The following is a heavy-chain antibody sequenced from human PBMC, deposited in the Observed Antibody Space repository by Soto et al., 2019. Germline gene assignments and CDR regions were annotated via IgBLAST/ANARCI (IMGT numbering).Heavy chain of an antibody. CDR2: VYPGDSDV. J-gene: IGHJ4*02. Sequence: PGESLKISCQASGYRFTSYWIAWVRQMPGKGLEWVGIVYPGDSDVKYSPSFEGHITISVDRSERIAYLQWTSLKASDTAMYFCASHFDCSGYSPDYWGQGTQVTVSS. D-gene: IGHD3-22*01. V-gene: IGHV5-51*01. CDR1: GYRFTSYW. CDR3: ASHFDCSGYSPDY.